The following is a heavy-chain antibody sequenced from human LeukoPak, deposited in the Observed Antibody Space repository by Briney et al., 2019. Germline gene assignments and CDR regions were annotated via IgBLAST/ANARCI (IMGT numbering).Heavy chain of an antibody. V-gene: IGHV4-39*01. J-gene: IGHJ5*02. CDR2: IYYSGST. CDR3: ARLNSGYEGFENWFDP. Sequence: PSETLSLTCTVSGGSISSSSYYWGWIRQPPGKGLEWIGSIYYSGSTYYNPSLKSRVTISVDTSKNQFSLKLSSVTAADTAVYYCARLNSGYEGFENWFDPWGQGTLVTVSS. D-gene: IGHD5-12*01. CDR1: GGSISSSSYY.